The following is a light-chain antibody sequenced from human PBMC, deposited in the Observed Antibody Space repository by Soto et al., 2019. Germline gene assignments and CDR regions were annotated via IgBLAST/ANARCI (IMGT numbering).Light chain of an antibody. CDR1: QDISNY. Sequence: DIQLTQSPSSLSASVGDRVTITFQASQDISNYLNWYQQKPGKAPKLLIYDASNLETGVPSRFGGSGSGTDFTFTISSLQPEDIATYYCQQYDNLPLTFGGGTKVDIK. V-gene: IGKV1-33*01. J-gene: IGKJ4*01. CDR3: QQYDNLPLT. CDR2: DAS.